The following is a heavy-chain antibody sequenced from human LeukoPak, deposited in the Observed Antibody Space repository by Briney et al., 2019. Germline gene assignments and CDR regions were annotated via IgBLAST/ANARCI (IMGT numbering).Heavy chain of an antibody. V-gene: IGHV4-39*07. CDR2: IYYSGST. Sequence: EPSETLSLTCTVSGGSISSNTYYWGWIRQPPGKGLEWIGSIYYSGSTYYNPSLKSRLTMSIDTSKNQFSLKLRSVTAADTAVYYCARHQGWLQWEYWGQGTLVTVSS. J-gene: IGHJ4*02. CDR1: GGSISSNTYY. CDR3: ARHQGWLQWEY. D-gene: IGHD5-24*01.